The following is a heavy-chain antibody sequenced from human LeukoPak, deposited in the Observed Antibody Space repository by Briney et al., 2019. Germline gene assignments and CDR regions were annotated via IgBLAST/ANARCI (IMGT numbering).Heavy chain of an antibody. D-gene: IGHD2-8*02. V-gene: IGHV3-23*01. J-gene: IGHJ4*02. CDR3: AKRYCTGGSCCPDY. CDR2: ISNTGGST. CDR1: GFTFSSYA. Sequence: GGSLRLSCAASGFTFSSYAMSWVRQAPGKGLEWVAAISNTGGSTYHADSVKGRFTISRDNSQNTLYLQMNSLSADDTAIYYCAKRYCTGGSCCPDYWGQGTLVTVSS.